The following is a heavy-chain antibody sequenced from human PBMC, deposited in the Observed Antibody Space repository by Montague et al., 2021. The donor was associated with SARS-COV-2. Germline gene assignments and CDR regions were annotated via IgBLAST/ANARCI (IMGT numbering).Heavy chain of an antibody. Sequence: SLRLSCAASGFTFTDHGLHWVRQAPGKGLDWVAGILYDGSKRLYDDSVRGRFTISRDDSKNTVFLEMTRLTAEDTALYYCVRCPLGNDSSGYFDYWGQGTHVTVSS. CDR2: ILYDGSKR. D-gene: IGHD3-22*01. V-gene: IGHV3-33*05. CDR1: GFTFTDHG. J-gene: IGHJ4*02. CDR3: VRCPLGNDSSGYFDY.